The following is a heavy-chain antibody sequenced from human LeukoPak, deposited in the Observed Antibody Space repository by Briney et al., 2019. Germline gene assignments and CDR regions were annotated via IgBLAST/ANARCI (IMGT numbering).Heavy chain of an antibody. CDR1: GFTFSSYA. J-gene: IGHJ4*02. D-gene: IGHD3-3*01. CDR3: AKSNAYYDFWNY. V-gene: IGHV3-23*01. CDR2: ISGSGGST. Sequence: GGSLRLSCAASGFTFSSYAMSWVRQAPGKGLEWVSAISGSGGSTYYADSVKGRFTISRDNSKDTLYLQMNSLRAEDTAVYYCAKSNAYYDFWNYWGQGTLVTVSS.